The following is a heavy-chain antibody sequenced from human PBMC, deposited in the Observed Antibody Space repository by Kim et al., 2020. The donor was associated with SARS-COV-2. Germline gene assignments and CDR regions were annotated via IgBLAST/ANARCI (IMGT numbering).Heavy chain of an antibody. D-gene: IGHD5-12*01. J-gene: IGHJ6*03. V-gene: IGHV4-34*01. CDR3: ARGIGWLRSYDYYYYMDV. CDR2: INHSGST. Sequence: SETLSLTCAVYGGSFSGYYWSWIRQSPGKGLEWIGEINHSGSTNYNPSLKSRVTISVDTSKNQFSLKLSSVTAADTAVYYCARGIGWLRSYDYYYYMDVWGKGTTVTVSS. CDR1: GGSFSGYY.